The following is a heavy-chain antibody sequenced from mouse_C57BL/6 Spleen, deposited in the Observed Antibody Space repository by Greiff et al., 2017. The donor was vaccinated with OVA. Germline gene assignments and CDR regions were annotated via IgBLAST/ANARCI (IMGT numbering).Heavy chain of an antibody. Sequence: QVQLQQPGAELVMPGASVKLSCKASGYTFTSYWMHWVKQRPGQGLEWIGEIDPSDSYPHYNQKFKGKSTLTVDKSSSTAYMQLSSLTSEDSAVYYCARGGYYVWFAYWGQGTLVTVSA. V-gene: IGHV1-69*01. CDR3: ARGGYYVWFAY. CDR2: IDPSDSYP. CDR1: GYTFTSYW. J-gene: IGHJ3*01. D-gene: IGHD2-3*01.